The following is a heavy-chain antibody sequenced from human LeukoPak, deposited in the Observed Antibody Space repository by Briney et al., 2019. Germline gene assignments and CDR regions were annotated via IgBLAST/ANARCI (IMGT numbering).Heavy chain of an antibody. J-gene: IGHJ4*02. CDR3: AREDPYSSSWDY. CDR1: GYTFTSYY. D-gene: IGHD6-13*01. Sequence: ASVKVSCKASGYTFTSYYMHWVRQAPGQGLEWMGIINPSGGSTSYAQKFQGRVTITADESTSTAYMELSSLRSEDTAVYYCAREDPYSSSWDYWGQGTLVTVSS. CDR2: INPSGGST. V-gene: IGHV1-46*01.